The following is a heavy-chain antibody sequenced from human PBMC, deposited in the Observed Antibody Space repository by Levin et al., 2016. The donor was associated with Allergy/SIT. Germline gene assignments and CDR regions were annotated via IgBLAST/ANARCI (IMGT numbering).Heavy chain of an antibody. J-gene: IGHJ3*02. Sequence: VRQMPGKGLEWMGIIYPGDSDTRYSPSFQGQVTISADKSISTAYLQWSSLKASDTAMYYCARRGVLGNAFDIWGQGTMVTVSS. CDR3: ARRGVLGNAFDI. V-gene: IGHV5-51*01. D-gene: IGHD2-8*01. CDR2: IYPGDSDT.